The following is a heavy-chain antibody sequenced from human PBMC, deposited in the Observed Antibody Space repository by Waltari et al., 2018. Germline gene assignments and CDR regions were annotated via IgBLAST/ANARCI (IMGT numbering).Heavy chain of an antibody. CDR1: GFTFCNAW. CDR2: SKSKTDGGTT. J-gene: IGHJ4*02. V-gene: IGHV3-15*01. D-gene: IGHD2-21*02. Sequence: EVQLVESGGRLVKPGVSLRLSCAACGFTFCNAWMLWLRQAPAKAREWVVRSKSKTDGGTTDYAAPVKGRFNNSRDESKNKMYRQMNSLKTEDTAVYYCTTSDGGGDCYSGYYFDDWGQGTLVTVSS. CDR3: TTSDGGGDCYSGYYFDD.